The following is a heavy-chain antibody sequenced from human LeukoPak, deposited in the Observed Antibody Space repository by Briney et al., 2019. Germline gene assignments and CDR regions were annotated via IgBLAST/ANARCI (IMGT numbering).Heavy chain of an antibody. J-gene: IGHJ6*03. CDR2: IYTSGST. CDR3: ARANGGIAAAGSLRYYYYYMDV. CDR1: GGSISSGSYY. D-gene: IGHD6-13*01. Sequence: SQTLSLTCTVSGGSISSGSYYWSWIRQPAGKGLEWIGRIYTSGSTNYNPSLKSRVTISVDTSKNQFSLKLSSVTAADTAVYYCARANGGIAAAGSLRYYYYYMDVWGKGTTVTVSS. V-gene: IGHV4-61*02.